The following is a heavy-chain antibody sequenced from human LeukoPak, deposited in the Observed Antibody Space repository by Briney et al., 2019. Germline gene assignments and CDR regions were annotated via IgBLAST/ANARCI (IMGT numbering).Heavy chain of an antibody. CDR1: GFIVSSNY. CDR2: IHNDGST. CDR3: AALARDY. Sequence: GGSLRLYCAASGFIVSSNYMTWVRQAPGKGLEWVSVIHNDGSTYYADSVKGRFTIPRDNSKNTLYLQMNSLRVEDTAVYYCAALARDYWGQGTLVTVSS. J-gene: IGHJ4*02. V-gene: IGHV3-53*01. D-gene: IGHD3-3*02.